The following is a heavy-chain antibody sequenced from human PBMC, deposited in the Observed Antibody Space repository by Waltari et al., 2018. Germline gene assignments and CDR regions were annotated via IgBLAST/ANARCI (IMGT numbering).Heavy chain of an antibody. J-gene: IGHJ4*02. V-gene: IGHV4-34*01. CDR2: INHSGST. Sequence: QVQLQQWGAGLLKPSETLSLTCAVYGGSFSGYSWSWIRQPPGKGLEWIGEINHSGSTNYNPSLKSRVTISVDTSKNQFSLKLSSVTAADTAVYYCARGPDSSSWYYFDYWGQGTLVTVSS. CDR3: ARGPDSSSWYYFDY. CDR1: GGSFSGYS. D-gene: IGHD6-13*01.